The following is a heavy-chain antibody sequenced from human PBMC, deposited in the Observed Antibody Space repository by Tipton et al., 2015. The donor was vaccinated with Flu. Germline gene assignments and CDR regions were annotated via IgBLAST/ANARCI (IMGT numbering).Heavy chain of an antibody. V-gene: IGHV4-38-2*02. Sequence: TLSLTCSVSGDSIGSAYYWGWIRQPPGKGLEWIGNIHRSGNTYHNPSLKSRVTISVDSSKNQFSLRLSSVTAADTAVYYCARGSYSFDSSGYYVHFDLWGRGALVTVSS. D-gene: IGHD3-22*01. J-gene: IGHJ2*01. CDR1: GDSIGSAYY. CDR2: IHRSGNT. CDR3: ARGSYSFDSSGYYVHFDL.